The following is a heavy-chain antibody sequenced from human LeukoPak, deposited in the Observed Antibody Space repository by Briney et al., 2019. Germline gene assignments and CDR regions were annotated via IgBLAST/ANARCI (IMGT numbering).Heavy chain of an antibody. D-gene: IGHD6-19*01. Sequence: GASVKVSCKASGGTFSSYAISWVRQAPGQGLEWMGRIIPIFGTANYAQKFQGRVTITTDESTSTAYMELSSLRSEDTAVYYCAGDGGYSSGWRGNWFDPWGQGTLVTVSS. J-gene: IGHJ5*02. CDR1: GGTFSSYA. V-gene: IGHV1-69*05. CDR3: AGDGGYSSGWRGNWFDP. CDR2: IIPIFGTA.